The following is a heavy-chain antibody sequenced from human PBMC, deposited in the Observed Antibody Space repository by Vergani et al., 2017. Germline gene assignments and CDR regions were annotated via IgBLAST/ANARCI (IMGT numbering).Heavy chain of an antibody. V-gene: IGHV3-23*01. Sequence: EVQLLESGGGLVQPGGSLRLSCAASGFTFSSYAMSWVRRAPGKGLEWVSAISGSGGGTYYADSVKGRFTISRDNSKNTLYLQMNSLRAEDTAVYYCAKAQWELHPVIDYWGQGTLVTVSS. CDR2: ISGSGGGT. CDR1: GFTFSSYA. CDR3: AKAQWELHPVIDY. D-gene: IGHD1-26*01. J-gene: IGHJ4*02.